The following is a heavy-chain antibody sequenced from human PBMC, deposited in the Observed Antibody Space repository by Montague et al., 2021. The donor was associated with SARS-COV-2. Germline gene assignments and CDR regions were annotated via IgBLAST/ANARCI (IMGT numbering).Heavy chain of an antibody. D-gene: IGHD2-2*01. CDR1: GGSINAYY. Sequence: SETLSLTCTVAGGSINAYYWTWIRQPPGKGLDWIGFLNYSGVTNYNPTLKSRVTMSLDTSKNQFSLRLSSVTAADTAVYYCARGGTRDIVLVPSALDYWGRGITVTISS. CDR3: ARGGTRDIVLVPSALDY. V-gene: IGHV4-59*08. CDR2: LNYSGVT. J-gene: IGHJ4*02.